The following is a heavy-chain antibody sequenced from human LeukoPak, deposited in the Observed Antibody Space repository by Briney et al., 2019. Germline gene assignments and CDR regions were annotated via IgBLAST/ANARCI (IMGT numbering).Heavy chain of an antibody. Sequence: ASVKVSCKASGYTFTKYGITWVRQAPGQGLEWMGWISTYNGNTNYAQKLQGRVTMTTDTSTSTAYMELRSLVSDDAAVYYCARGRSEWLVNFDYWGQGTLVTVSS. D-gene: IGHD6-19*01. V-gene: IGHV1-18*01. J-gene: IGHJ4*02. CDR1: GYTFTKYG. CDR2: ISTYNGNT. CDR3: ARGRSEWLVNFDY.